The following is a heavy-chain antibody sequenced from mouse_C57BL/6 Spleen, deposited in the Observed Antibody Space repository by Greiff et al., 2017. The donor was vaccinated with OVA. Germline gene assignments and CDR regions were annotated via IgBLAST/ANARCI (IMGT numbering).Heavy chain of an antibody. V-gene: IGHV1-69*01. D-gene: IGHD2-5*01. J-gene: IGHJ4*01. Sequence: QVQLQQSGAELVMPGASVKLSCKASGYTFTSYWMHWVKQRPGQGLEWIGEIDPSDSYTNYNQKFKGKSTLTVDKSSSTAYMQLSSLTAEDSAVYYCARSNYRDYAMDYWGQGTSVTVSS. CDR2: IDPSDSYT. CDR1: GYTFTSYW. CDR3: ARSNYRDYAMDY.